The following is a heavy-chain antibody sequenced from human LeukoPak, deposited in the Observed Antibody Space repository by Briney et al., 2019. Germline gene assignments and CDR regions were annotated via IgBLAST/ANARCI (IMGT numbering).Heavy chain of an antibody. Sequence: SETLSLTCTVSGGSISSYYWSWIRQPPGKGLEWIGYIYYSGSTNYNPSLKSRVTISVDTSKNQFSLKLSSVTAADTAVYYCARALSSGWYGRWFDHWGQGTLVTVSS. CDR2: IYYSGST. V-gene: IGHV4-59*01. J-gene: IGHJ5*02. D-gene: IGHD6-19*01. CDR3: ARALSSGWYGRWFDH. CDR1: GGSISSYY.